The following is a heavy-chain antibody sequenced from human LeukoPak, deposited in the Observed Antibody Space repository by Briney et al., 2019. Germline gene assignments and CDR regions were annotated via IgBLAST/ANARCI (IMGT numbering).Heavy chain of an antibody. D-gene: IGHD6-13*01. V-gene: IGHV1-46*01. CDR2: INPSGGST. CDR1: GYTFTSYC. CDR3: ARELSAAAGLNWFDT. J-gene: IGHJ5*02. Sequence: ASVKLSCKASGYTFTSYCMHWVRQAPGQGLEWMGIINPSGGSTSYAQKFQGRVTMTRDMSTSTVYMELSSLRSEDTAVYYCARELSAAAGLNWFDTWGQGTLVTVSS.